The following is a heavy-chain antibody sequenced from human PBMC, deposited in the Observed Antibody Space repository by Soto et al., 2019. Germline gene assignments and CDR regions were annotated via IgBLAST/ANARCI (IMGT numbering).Heavy chain of an antibody. Sequence: PGGSLRLSCAASGFTFSSYSMNWVRQAPGKGLEWVSYISSSSSTIYYADSVKGRFTISRDNAKNSLYLQMNSLRAEDTAVYYCARDFPLDYSNYEAVWGKGTTVTVSS. CDR3: ARDFPLDYSNYEAV. J-gene: IGHJ6*03. D-gene: IGHD4-4*01. CDR2: ISSSSSTI. CDR1: GFTFSSYS. V-gene: IGHV3-48*01.